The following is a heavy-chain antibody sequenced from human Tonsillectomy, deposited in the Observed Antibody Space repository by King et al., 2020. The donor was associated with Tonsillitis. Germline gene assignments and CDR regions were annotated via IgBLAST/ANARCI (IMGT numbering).Heavy chain of an antibody. D-gene: IGHD3-10*01. V-gene: IGHV4-30-4*08. CDR3: ASNSINDYGSGRYTPHWFDP. CDR1: GGSISNDDHY. Sequence: VQLQESGPGLVKPSQTLSLTCTVSGGSISNDDHYWSLIRQPPGKGLEWIGYFHNSGRTYYNPSLRGRVTISLGTSKNQFSLKLTSVTAADTAVYYCASNSINDYGSGRYTPHWFDPWGQGILVTVSS. CDR2: FHNSGRT. J-gene: IGHJ5*02.